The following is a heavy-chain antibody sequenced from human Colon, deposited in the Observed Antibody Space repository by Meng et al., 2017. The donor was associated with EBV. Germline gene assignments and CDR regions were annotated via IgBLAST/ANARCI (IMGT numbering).Heavy chain of an antibody. Sequence: EVGTGLSEPAEALSLACAVYGGSFSGYYWTWIRKPPGKGLEWIGYIYYSGSTNYNPPLKRRVTISVDTSKNQFSLKLSSVTAADTAVYYCARHFINWFDPWGQGTLVTVSS. V-gene: IGHV4-59*08. CDR2: IYYSGST. J-gene: IGHJ5*02. CDR1: GGSFSGYY. CDR3: ARHFINWFDP.